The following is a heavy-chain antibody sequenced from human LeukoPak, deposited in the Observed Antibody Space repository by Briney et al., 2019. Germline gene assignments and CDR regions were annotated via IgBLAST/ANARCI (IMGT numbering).Heavy chain of an antibody. CDR2: IYPGDSDT. V-gene: IGHV5-51*01. J-gene: IGHJ2*01. CDR1: GYSFTSYW. CDR3: ARLPGRDFWSGYYSYWYFDH. D-gene: IGHD3-3*01. Sequence: RGESLKISCRGSGYSFTSYWIGWVRQMPGKGLEWMGIIYPGDSDTRYCPSFQGQVTISADKSISTAYLQWSSLKASDTAMYYCARLPGRDFWSGYYSYWYFDHWGRGTLVTVSS.